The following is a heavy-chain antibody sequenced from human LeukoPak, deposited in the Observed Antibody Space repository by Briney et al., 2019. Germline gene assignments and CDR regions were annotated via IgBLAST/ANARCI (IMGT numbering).Heavy chain of an antibody. CDR1: GYTFTSYD. D-gene: IGHD3-22*01. Sequence: GASVKVSCKASGYTFTSYDINWVRQGTGQGLEWMGWMNPNSGNTGYAQKFQGRVTMTRNTSISTAYMELSSLRSEDTAVYYCARGGVGYYDSSGYNLFDYWGQGTLVTVSS. V-gene: IGHV1-8*01. J-gene: IGHJ4*02. CDR2: MNPNSGNT. CDR3: ARGGVGYYDSSGYNLFDY.